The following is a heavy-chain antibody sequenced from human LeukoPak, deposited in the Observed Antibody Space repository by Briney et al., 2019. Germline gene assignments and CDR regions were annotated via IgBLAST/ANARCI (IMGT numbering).Heavy chain of an antibody. CDR2: ISSGSSAI. J-gene: IGHJ4*02. CDR1: GSSFSTYS. D-gene: IGHD7-27*01. Sequence: PGGSLRLSCAASGSSFSTYSMNWVRQAPGKGLQWVSYISSGSSAIYYTDSVKGRFTITRDDAKNSVYLQMNSLRTEDTAVYYCGTGDPRFDYWGQGILVTVSS. CDR3: GTGDPRFDY. V-gene: IGHV3-48*01.